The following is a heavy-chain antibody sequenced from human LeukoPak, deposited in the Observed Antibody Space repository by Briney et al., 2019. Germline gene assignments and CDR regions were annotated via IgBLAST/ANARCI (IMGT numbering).Heavy chain of an antibody. J-gene: IGHJ4*02. Sequence: GGSLRLSCAASGFTFSSYWMSWVRQAPGKGLEWVANIKQDGSEKYYVDSVKGRFTISRDNAKNSLYLQMNSLRAGDTAVYYCARDPRLAGGYCSGGSCWFDYWGQGTLVTVSS. CDR2: IKQDGSEK. D-gene: IGHD2-15*01. V-gene: IGHV3-7*01. CDR3: ARDPRLAGGYCSGGSCWFDY. CDR1: GFTFSSYW.